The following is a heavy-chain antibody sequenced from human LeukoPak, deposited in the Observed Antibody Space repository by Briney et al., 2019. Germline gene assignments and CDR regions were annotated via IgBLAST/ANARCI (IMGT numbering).Heavy chain of an antibody. CDR1: GFTFSSYG. D-gene: IGHD6-13*01. Sequence: GGSLRLSCAASGFTFSSYGMSWVCQAPGKGLEWVSAISGSGGRTYSADSVKGRFTLSRDNSKNTLYLQMNSLRAEDTAVYYCAKSDDSSSWYPGNYYYYMDVWGKGTTVTISS. CDR2: ISGSGGRT. J-gene: IGHJ6*03. V-gene: IGHV3-23*01. CDR3: AKSDDSSSWYPGNYYYYMDV.